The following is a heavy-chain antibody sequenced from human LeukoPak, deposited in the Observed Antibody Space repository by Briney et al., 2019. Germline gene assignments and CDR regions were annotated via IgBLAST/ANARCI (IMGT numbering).Heavy chain of an antibody. V-gene: IGHV4-34*01. Sequence: SETLSLTCAVYGGSFSGYYWSWIRQPPGKGLEWIGEINHSGSTNYNPSLKSRVTISVDTSKNQISLKLSSVTAADTAVYYCARGISSRGDYWGQGTLVTVSS. J-gene: IGHJ4*02. CDR1: GGSFSGYY. D-gene: IGHD6-13*01. CDR2: INHSGST. CDR3: ARGISSRGDY.